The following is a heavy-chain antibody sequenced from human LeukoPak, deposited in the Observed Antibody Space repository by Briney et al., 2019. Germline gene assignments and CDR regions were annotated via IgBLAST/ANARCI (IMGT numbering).Heavy chain of an antibody. Sequence: GGSLRLSCAASGFTFSSYSMNWVRQAPGKGLEWVSYISSSGNTIDYADSVKGRFTISRDNAKNSLYLQMVSLRAEDTAVYYCARLRGYSYGYGDYWGQGTLVIVSS. D-gene: IGHD5-18*01. CDR1: GFTFSSYS. V-gene: IGHV3-48*04. CDR2: ISSSGNTI. J-gene: IGHJ4*02. CDR3: ARLRGYSYGYGDY.